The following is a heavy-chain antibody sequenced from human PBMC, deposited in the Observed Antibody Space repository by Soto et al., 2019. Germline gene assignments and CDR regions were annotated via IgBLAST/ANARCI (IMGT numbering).Heavy chain of an antibody. J-gene: IGHJ4*02. V-gene: IGHV3-48*01. CDR1: GFTFSSYS. CDR2: IDSGGGTI. Sequence: EVQLVESGGGLVQPGGSLRLSCAASGFTFSSYSMIWVRQPPGKGLECISYIDSGGGTIYQTDSVKGRFTISRDNAKXXXXXXXXXXXXXXXXXXXXXXXXXXXYSXYWGLGTLVTVSS. CDR3: XXXXXXXYSXY.